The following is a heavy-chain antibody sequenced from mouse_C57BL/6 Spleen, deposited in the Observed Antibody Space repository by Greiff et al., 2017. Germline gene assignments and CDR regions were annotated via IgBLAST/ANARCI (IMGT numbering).Heavy chain of an antibody. Sequence: VQLQQSGADLVKPGASVKISCKASGYAFSSYWMNWVKQRPGKGLEWIGQIYPGDGDINYNGKFKGKATLTADKSSSTAYMQLSSLTSEDSAVYFCARWGGSSYNYYAMDYWGQGTSVTVSS. CDR1: GYAFSSYW. CDR2: IYPGDGDI. CDR3: ARWGGSSYNYYAMDY. V-gene: IGHV1-80*01. J-gene: IGHJ4*01. D-gene: IGHD1-1*01.